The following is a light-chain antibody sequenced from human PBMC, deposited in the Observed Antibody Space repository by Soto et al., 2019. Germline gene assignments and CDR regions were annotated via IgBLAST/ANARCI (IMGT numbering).Light chain of an antibody. CDR1: QSVSGSF. CDR3: QQYGSSPRT. V-gene: IGKV3-20*01. Sequence: EIVLTQSPGTLSLSPGERATLSCRASQSVSGSFLAWYQQKSGRAPRLLIYGAASRATGIPDRFSGSGSGTDFTLTIYRLEPEDVAVYYCQQYGSSPRTFDQGTKLEIK. J-gene: IGKJ1*01. CDR2: GAA.